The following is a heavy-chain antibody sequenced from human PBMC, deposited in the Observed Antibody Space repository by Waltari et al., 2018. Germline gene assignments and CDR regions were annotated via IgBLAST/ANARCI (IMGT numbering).Heavy chain of an antibody. Sequence: QVQLVQSGAEVKKPGASVKVSCKESGYTFTSYYMHWVRQAPGQGLEWMGIINPSGGSTSYAQKFQGRVTMTRDTSTSTVYMELSSLRSEDTAVYYCARGQRSGGSSGYYSGYWGQGTLVTVSS. CDR3: ARGQRSGGSSGYYSGY. CDR2: INPSGGST. V-gene: IGHV1-46*01. CDR1: GYTFTSYY. J-gene: IGHJ4*02. D-gene: IGHD3-22*01.